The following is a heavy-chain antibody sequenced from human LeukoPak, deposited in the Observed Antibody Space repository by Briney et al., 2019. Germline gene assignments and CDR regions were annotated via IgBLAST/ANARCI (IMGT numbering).Heavy chain of an antibody. D-gene: IGHD2-2*01. CDR3: ASGRYCSSTSCWYYYGMDV. CDR1: GFTFSSYE. Sequence: PGGSLRLPCAASGFTFSSYEMNWVRQAPGKGLEGVSYISSRCSNIYYADSVKGRFTIPRDNAKNSLYLVMNSLRAEDTAVYYCASGRYCSSTSCWYYYGMDVWGQGTTVTVSS. V-gene: IGHV3-48*03. CDR2: ISSRCSNI. J-gene: IGHJ6*02.